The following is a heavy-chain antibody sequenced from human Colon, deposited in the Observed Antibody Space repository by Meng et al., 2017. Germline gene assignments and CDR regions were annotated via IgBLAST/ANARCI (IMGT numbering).Heavy chain of an antibody. D-gene: IGHD1-26*01. CDR3: AREGGARQLNY. V-gene: IGHV4-4*07. CDR1: GGFISSNF. CDR2: FSGSGNT. Sequence: QLHLQESGPGLVKPSETLSLTCSVSGGFISSNFWTWVRQPAGKGLEWIGRFSGSGNTIYNPSLQSRVAISVDTSKDEVSLKLYSVTAADTAIYYCAREGGARQLNYWGQGMQVTVSS. J-gene: IGHJ4*02.